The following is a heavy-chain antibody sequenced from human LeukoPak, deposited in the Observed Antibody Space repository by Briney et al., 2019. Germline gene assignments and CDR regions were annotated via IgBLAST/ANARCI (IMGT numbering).Heavy chain of an antibody. D-gene: IGHD3-16*01. J-gene: IGHJ5*02. CDR3: ASTGYGYFWWFDL. V-gene: IGHV1-2*02. CDR1: GYTVTGYY. Sequence: ASVKVSCKASGYTVTGYYMHWGRQAPGQGLEWMGWINPNSGGTNYAQTCQGRGTMTRDTSIITAYMGLSRLRSDEPAVYYCASTGYGYFWWFDLGGQGTVVTVSS. CDR2: INPNSGGT.